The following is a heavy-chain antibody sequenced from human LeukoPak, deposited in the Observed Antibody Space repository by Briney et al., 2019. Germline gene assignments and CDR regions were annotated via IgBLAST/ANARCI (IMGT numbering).Heavy chain of an antibody. CDR1: GGSISSGCYC. V-gene: IGHV4-61*01. CDR3: AKIGDAGLGSHDY. D-gene: IGHD3-10*01. CDR2: ISYSGNT. J-gene: IGHJ4*02. Sequence: SETLSLTCTVSGGSISSGCYCWSWIRQPPGKGLEWIGYISYSGNTNYNPSLKSRVTISLDTSKAQFSLKLRSVTAADTAVYYCAKIGDAGLGSHDYWGQGTLVTISS.